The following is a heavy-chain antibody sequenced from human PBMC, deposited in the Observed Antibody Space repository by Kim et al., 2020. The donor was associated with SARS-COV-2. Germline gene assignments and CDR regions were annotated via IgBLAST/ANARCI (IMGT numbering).Heavy chain of an antibody. CDR1: GFTFSSYS. J-gene: IGHJ3*02. CDR3: ARGPSWGYDAFDI. CDR2: ISSSSSYI. V-gene: IGHV3-21*01. D-gene: IGHD3-16*01. Sequence: GGSLRLSCAASGFTFSSYSMNWVRQAPGKGLEWVSSISSSSSYIYYADSVKGRFTISRDNAKNSLCLQMNSLRAEDTAVYYCARGPSWGYDAFDIWGQGTMVNVSS.